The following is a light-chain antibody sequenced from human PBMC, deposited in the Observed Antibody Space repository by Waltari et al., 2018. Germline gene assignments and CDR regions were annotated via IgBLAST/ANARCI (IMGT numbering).Light chain of an antibody. CDR3: QQYCCWPLT. CDR2: GAS. V-gene: IGKV3-15*01. Sequence: EIVMTQSPAILSVSPGERATLSCRASQSVSSSLAWYQQKPGQAPRLLIYGASTRATGVPARFSGSESGTEFTLTINSLQSEDFADYYCQQYCCWPLTFGGGTKVEI. CDR1: QSVSSS. J-gene: IGKJ4*01.